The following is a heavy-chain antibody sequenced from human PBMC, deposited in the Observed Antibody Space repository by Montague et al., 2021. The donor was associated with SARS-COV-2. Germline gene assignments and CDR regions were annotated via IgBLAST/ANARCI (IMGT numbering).Heavy chain of an antibody. CDR1: SGSISSYY. D-gene: IGHD6-19*01. Sequence: SETLSLTCTVSSGSISSYYWSWIRQPPGKGLEWIGYIYYGGSTNYNPSLKSRVTISVDTSKNQFSLKLSSVTAADTAVYYCARGSGWMGNAFDIWGQGTMVTVSP. CDR2: IYYGGST. CDR3: ARGSGWMGNAFDI. V-gene: IGHV4-59*01. J-gene: IGHJ3*02.